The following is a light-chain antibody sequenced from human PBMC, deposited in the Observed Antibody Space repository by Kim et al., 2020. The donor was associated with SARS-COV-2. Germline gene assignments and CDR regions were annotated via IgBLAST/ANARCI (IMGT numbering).Light chain of an antibody. V-gene: IGLV3-19*01. Sequence: ALGQTVRITCQGDSLRSYYASWYQQKPEQAPVLVIYGKNNRPSGIPDRFSGSSSGNTASLTITGAQAEDEADYYCNSRDSSGNLVVFGGGTKLTVL. CDR2: GKN. J-gene: IGLJ2*01. CDR3: NSRDSSGNLVV. CDR1: SLRSYY.